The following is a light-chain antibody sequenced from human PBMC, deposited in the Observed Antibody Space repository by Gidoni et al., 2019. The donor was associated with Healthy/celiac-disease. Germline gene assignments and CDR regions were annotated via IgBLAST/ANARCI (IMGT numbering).Light chain of an antibody. CDR3: QQYYSTPPA. CDR2: WAS. V-gene: IGKV4-1*01. J-gene: IGKJ1*01. Sequence: DIVMTQSPDSLAVSLGERATINCKSSQSVLYSSNNKNYLAWYKQKPGQPPKLLIYWASTRESGVPDRFSGSGYGTDFTLTISSLQAEDVAVYYCQQYYSTPPAFGQGTKVEIK. CDR1: QSVLYSSNNKNY.